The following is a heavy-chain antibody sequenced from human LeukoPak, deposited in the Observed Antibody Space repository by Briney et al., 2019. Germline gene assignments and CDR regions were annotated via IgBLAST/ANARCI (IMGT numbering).Heavy chain of an antibody. D-gene: IGHD2-2*02. J-gene: IGHJ3*02. Sequence: ASVKVSCKASGGTFSSYAISWVRQAPGQGLEWMGGIIPIFGTANYAQKFQGRVTITTDESTSTAYMELSSLRSEDTAVYYCARMVVPAAIGDLDAFDIWGQGTMVTVSS. V-gene: IGHV1-69*05. CDR3: ARMVVPAAIGDLDAFDI. CDR2: IIPIFGTA. CDR1: GGTFSSYA.